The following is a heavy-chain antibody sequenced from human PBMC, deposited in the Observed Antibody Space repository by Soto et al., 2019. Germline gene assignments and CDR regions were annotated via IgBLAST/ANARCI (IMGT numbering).Heavy chain of an antibody. J-gene: IGHJ4*02. CDR1: GFTFSSFW. D-gene: IGHD3-16*01. CDR3: ANGGHVDY. V-gene: IGHV3-7*05. CDR2: INQEGSEK. Sequence: EVQLVESGGDLVQPGGSLRLSCAASGFTFSSFWMTWVRQAPGKGLEWVANINQEGSEKHYVDSVKGRFTISRDNAKNSLYLQMNSLSAEDTAVYYCANGGHVDYCGQGTLVTVSS.